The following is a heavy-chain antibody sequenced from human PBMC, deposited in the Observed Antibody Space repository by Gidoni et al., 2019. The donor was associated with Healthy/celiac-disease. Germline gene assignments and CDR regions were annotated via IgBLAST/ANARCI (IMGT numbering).Heavy chain of an antibody. Sequence: VQLVESGGGLVQPGGSLRLSCAASGFPFSSYAMPWVRQATGKGLEWVSAIGTAGDTYYPGSVKGRFTISRENAKNSLYLQMNSLRAGDTAVYYCARDFYYYDSSGYRYYYGMDVWGQGTTVTVSS. CDR3: ARDFYYYDSSGYRYYYGMDV. V-gene: IGHV3-13*01. D-gene: IGHD3-22*01. J-gene: IGHJ6*02. CDR2: IGTAGDT. CDR1: GFPFSSYA.